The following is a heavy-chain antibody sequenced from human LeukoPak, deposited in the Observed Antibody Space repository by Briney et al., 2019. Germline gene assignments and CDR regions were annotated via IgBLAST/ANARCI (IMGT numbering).Heavy chain of an antibody. J-gene: IGHJ4*02. CDR3: ARDGGGDAAGSY. D-gene: IGHD2-21*02. V-gene: IGHV3-48*03. CDR1: GFTLSNYW. CDR2: ISSSGSTI. Sequence: PGGSLRLSCAVSGFTLSNYWMTWVRQAPGKGLEWVSYISSSGSTIYYADSVKGRFTISRDNAKNSLYLQMNSLRAEDTAVYYCARDGGGDAAGSYWGQGTLVTVSS.